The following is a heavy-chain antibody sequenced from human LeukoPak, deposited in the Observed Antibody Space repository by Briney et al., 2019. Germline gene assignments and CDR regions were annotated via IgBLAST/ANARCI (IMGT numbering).Heavy chain of an antibody. D-gene: IGHD2-2*01. CDR3: ARVEMGYCSSTSYPWGGFDP. V-gene: IGHV4-31*03. CDR2: IYYSGST. CDR1: GGSISSSTYY. Sequence: SETLSLTCTVSGGSISSSTYYWSWIRQHPGKGLEWIGYIYYSGSTYYNPSLKSRVTISVDTSKNQFSLKLSSVIAADTAVYYCARVEMGYCSSTSYPWGGFDPWGQGTLVTVSS. J-gene: IGHJ5*02.